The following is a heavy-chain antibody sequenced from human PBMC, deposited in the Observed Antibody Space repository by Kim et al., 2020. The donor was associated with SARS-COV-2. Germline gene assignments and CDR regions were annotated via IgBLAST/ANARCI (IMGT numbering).Heavy chain of an antibody. D-gene: IGHD4-4*01. V-gene: IGHV4-34*01. Sequence: LQRRVSVSVDTSKNQFSLKLSSVTAADTAVYYCARPYSNPPGYYYYYMDVWGKGTTVTVSS. CDR3: ARPYSNPPGYYYYYMDV. J-gene: IGHJ6*03.